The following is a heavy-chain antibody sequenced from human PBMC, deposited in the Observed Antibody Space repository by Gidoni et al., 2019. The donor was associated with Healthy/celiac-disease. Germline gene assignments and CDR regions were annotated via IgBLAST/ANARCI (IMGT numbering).Heavy chain of an antibody. CDR1: GYNFIGYY. CDR2: VNPNSGGT. Sequence: QVQLVQSGAEVKKPGASVKVSCKASGYNFIGYYMHWVRQAPGQGLEWMGWVNPNSGGTNYAQKFQGRVTMTRDTSISTAYMELSRLRSDDTAVYYCARGGIDILTGYYYFDYWGPGTLVTVSS. V-gene: IGHV1-2*02. J-gene: IGHJ4*02. D-gene: IGHD3-9*01. CDR3: ARGGIDILTGYYYFDY.